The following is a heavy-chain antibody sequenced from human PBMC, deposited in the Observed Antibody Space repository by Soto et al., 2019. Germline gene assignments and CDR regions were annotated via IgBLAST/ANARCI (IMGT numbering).Heavy chain of an antibody. J-gene: IGHJ6*02. CDR2: ISSSGDAT. D-gene: IGHD3-3*01. Sequence: PWWSLRLSCSASVFTFSTYAMTWLRQAPGKGLEWVSIISSSGDATYYVDSVKGRFTISRDNSRNTLNLQMNSLRAEDTAVYYCAKNGDFWSWGMDVWGQGTTVTVS. CDR1: VFTFSTYA. CDR3: AKNGDFWSWGMDV. V-gene: IGHV3-23*01.